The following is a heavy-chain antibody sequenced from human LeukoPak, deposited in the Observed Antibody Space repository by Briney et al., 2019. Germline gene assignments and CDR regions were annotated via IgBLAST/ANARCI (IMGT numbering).Heavy chain of an antibody. CDR3: ARYCSSTSCTPGAFDI. D-gene: IGHD2-2*01. CDR1: GYSISSGYY. CDR2: IYHSGST. Sequence: PSETLSLTCAVSGYSISSGYYWGWIRPPPGKGREWIGSIYHSGSTYYNPSLKSRVTISVDTSKNQFSLKLSSVTAADTAVYYCARYCSSTSCTPGAFDIWGQGTMVTVSS. V-gene: IGHV4-38-2*01. J-gene: IGHJ3*02.